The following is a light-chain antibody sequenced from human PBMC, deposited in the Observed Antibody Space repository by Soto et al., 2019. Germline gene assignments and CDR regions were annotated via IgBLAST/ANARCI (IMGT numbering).Light chain of an antibody. CDR3: QQLSGYPWT. CDR2: AAS. Sequence: IQLTQSPSSLSASVGDRVTITCRASQGIDNYLAWYQQKPGKAPKLLIYAASTLQSGVPSRFSGRGSGTDVTLTISSLQPEDFATYSSQQLSGYPWTFGQGTKGDIK. J-gene: IGKJ1*01. CDR1: QGIDNY. V-gene: IGKV1-9*01.